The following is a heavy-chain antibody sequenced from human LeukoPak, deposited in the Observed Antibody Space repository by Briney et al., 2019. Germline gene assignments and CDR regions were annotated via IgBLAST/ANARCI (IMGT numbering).Heavy chain of an antibody. Sequence: SETLSLTCTVSGGSVSSGSYYWSWIRQPPGKGLEWIGYIYYSGSTNYNPSLKGRVTISVDTSKNQFSLKLSSVTAADTAVYYCARGRAAAIWGQGTLVTVSS. V-gene: IGHV4-61*01. J-gene: IGHJ4*02. CDR2: IYYSGST. CDR1: GGSVSSGSYY. D-gene: IGHD6-13*01. CDR3: ARGRAAAI.